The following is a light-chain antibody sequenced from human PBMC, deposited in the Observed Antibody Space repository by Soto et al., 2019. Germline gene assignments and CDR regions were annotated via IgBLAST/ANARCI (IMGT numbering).Light chain of an antibody. Sequence: EIVLTQSPVTLSLSPGERATLSCRASQSVPSLYLAWYQQKPGQAPRLLIYGASSRATGIPDRFSGSGSGTDFTLTISRLEPEDFAVYYCQQYGSSPGYTCGQGTKLEI. V-gene: IGKV3-20*01. CDR2: GAS. J-gene: IGKJ2*01. CDR1: QSVPSLY. CDR3: QQYGSSPGYT.